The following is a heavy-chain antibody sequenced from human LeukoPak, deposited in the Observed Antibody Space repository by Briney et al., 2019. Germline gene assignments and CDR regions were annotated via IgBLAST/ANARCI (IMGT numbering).Heavy chain of an antibody. J-gene: IGHJ5*02. Sequence: GVLRLSYAASGFTFSSYAMSWVRQAPGKGLEWVSAISGSGGSTYYADSVKGRFTISRDNSKNTLYLQMNSLRAEDTAVYYCAKDRGGNWFDPWGQGTLVTVSS. D-gene: IGHD3-16*01. CDR2: ISGSGGST. CDR1: GFTFSSYA. CDR3: AKDRGGNWFDP. V-gene: IGHV3-23*01.